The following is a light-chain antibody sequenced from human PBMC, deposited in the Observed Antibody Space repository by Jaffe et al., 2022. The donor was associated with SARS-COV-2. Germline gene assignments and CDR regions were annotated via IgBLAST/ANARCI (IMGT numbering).Light chain of an antibody. Sequence: SYELTQPLSVSVALGQTARITCGGNQIGNKNVHWYQRKPGQAPMLVIYRDIKRPSGIPERFSGSNSGNTATLTIGRAQAGDEADYYCQVWDSRSAWVFGGGTKLTVL. CDR3: QVWDSRSAWV. CDR2: RDI. J-gene: IGLJ3*02. CDR1: QIGNKN. V-gene: IGLV3-9*01.